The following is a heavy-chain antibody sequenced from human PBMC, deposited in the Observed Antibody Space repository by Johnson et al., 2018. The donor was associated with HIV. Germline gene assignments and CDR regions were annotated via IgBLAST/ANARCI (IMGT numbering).Heavy chain of an antibody. D-gene: IGHD3-10*01. V-gene: IGHV3-48*01. J-gene: IGHJ3*02. CDR2: ISSSGSTI. CDR3: AGDRSLWVRELWPRDAFDM. Sequence: VQLVESGGGVVRPGGSLRLSCAASGFTFDDYGMSWVRQAPGKGLEWVSYISSSGSTIYYADSVKGRFTISRDNSKNTLYLQMNSLRVADTAVYYFAGDRSLWVRELWPRDAFDMWGQGTKITVSS. CDR1: GFTFDDYG.